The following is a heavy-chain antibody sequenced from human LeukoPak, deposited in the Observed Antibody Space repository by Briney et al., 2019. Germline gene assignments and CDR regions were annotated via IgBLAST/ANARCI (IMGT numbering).Heavy chain of an antibody. CDR2: IRSKAYGGTT. V-gene: IGHV3-49*04. CDR3: TRGDYYDTSGYYFLFDY. D-gene: IGHD3-22*01. Sequence: GSLRLSCTASGFTFGDYGMSWVRQAPGKGLEWVGFIRSKAYGGTTEYAASVKGRFTIPRDDSKSIAYLQMNSLKTEDTAVYYCTRGDYYDTSGYYFLFDYWGQGTLVTVSS. J-gene: IGHJ4*02. CDR1: GFTFGDYG.